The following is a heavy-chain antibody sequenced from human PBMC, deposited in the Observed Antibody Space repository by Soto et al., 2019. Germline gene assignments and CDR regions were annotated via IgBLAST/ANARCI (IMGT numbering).Heavy chain of an antibody. CDR1: GGSINNYY. CDR2: IYYSGST. CDR3: ARDLGATIEN. V-gene: IGHV4-59*01. J-gene: IGHJ4*02. Sequence: QVQLQESGPGLVKPSETLSLTRTVSGGSINNYYWSWIRQPPGKGLEWIGYIYYSGSTNYNPSLKSRVTISIDTSKSQFSLRLSSVTAADTAVYYCARDLGATIENWGQGTPVTVSS. D-gene: IGHD3-10*01.